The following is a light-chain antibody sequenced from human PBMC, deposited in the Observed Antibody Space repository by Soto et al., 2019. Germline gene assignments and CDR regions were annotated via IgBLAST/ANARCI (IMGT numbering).Light chain of an antibody. CDR2: AAS. J-gene: IGKJ1*01. CDR3: QQYGSSSTWT. V-gene: IGKV3-20*01. Sequence: EIVLTKSPGTLSLSPGERATLSCRASQSVRSAYLAWYQHKPGQPPTLLIYAASSRVTGIPDRFSGSGSGTDFTHTISRLEAEDFAVYYCQQYGSSSTWTFGQGTKVEVK. CDR1: QSVRSAY.